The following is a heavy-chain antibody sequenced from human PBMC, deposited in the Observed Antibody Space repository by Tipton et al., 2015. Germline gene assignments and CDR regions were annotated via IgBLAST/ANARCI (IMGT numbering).Heavy chain of an antibody. J-gene: IGHJ6*02. Sequence: GLVKPSETLSLICSVSGGSVSSGSYYWSWIRQPPGKGLEWIGYISYTDGAHYNPALKSRVTISVDTSKNQFSLTLNSVAAADTAVYYCARDLEHGMDVWGHGTTVTVSS. V-gene: IGHV4-61*01. CDR1: GGSVSSGSYY. CDR3: ARDLEHGMDV. CDR2: ISYTDGA. D-gene: IGHD5-24*01.